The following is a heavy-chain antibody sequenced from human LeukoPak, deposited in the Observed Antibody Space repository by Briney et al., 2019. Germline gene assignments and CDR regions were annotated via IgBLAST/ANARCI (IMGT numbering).Heavy chain of an antibody. CDR2: ITTGDGNT. Sequence: GGSLRLSCTASGFTFSSYTMTWVRQAPGKGLKWVSTITTGDGNTYYADSVKGRFTVSRDDSKNTLYLQMNSLRAEDTAIYYCAKGGPYSSSWGGKFDHWGQGTLVTVSS. CDR3: AKGGPYSSSWGGKFDH. J-gene: IGHJ4*02. D-gene: IGHD6-13*01. V-gene: IGHV3-23*01. CDR1: GFTFSSYT.